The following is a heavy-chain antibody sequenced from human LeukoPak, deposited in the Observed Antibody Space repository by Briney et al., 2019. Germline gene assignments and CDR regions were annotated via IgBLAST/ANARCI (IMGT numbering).Heavy chain of an antibody. D-gene: IGHD3-10*01. CDR1: GFTFSSYS. V-gene: IGHV3-21*01. CDR3: ARDIRYYYGSGSYYDC. CDR2: ISSSSSYI. J-gene: IGHJ4*02. Sequence: GGSLRLSCAASGFTFSSYSMNWVRQAPGKGLEWVSSISSSSSYIYYADSVKGRFTISRDNAKNSLYLQMNSLRAEDTAVYYCARDIRYYYGSGSYYDCWGQGTLVTVSS.